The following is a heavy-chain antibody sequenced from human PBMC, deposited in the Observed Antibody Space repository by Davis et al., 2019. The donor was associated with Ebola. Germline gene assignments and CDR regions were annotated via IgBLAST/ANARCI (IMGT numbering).Heavy chain of an antibody. Sequence: SETLSLTCTVSGGSISDDSYYWGWIRQPPGKGLEWIGNIFYSGSAYYNPSLKSRVTISVDTSKNQFSLKLSSVTAADTAVYYCARAKRGYDFWRGYYYFDFWGQGTLVTVST. CDR3: ARAKRGYDFWRGYYYFDF. CDR2: IFYSGSA. CDR1: GGSISDDSYY. J-gene: IGHJ4*02. D-gene: IGHD3-3*01. V-gene: IGHV4-39*07.